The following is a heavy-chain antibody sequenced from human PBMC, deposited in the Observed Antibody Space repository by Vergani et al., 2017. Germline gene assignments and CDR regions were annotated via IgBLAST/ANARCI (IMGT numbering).Heavy chain of an antibody. V-gene: IGHV1-3*01. D-gene: IGHD1-26*01. CDR2: INAGNGKT. CDR1: GYTFTSYA. CDR3: AVGPFSSTSNY. Sequence: QVQLVQSGAEVKKPGASVKVSCKASGYTFTSYAMHWVRQAPGQRLEWMGWINAGNGKTKYSQKFQGRVTITRDTSASTAYMELSSLRSEDTAVYYCAVGPFSSTSNYWGQGTLVTVSS. J-gene: IGHJ4*02.